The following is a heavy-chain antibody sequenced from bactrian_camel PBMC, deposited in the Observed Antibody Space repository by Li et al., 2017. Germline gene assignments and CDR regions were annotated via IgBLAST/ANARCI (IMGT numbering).Heavy chain of an antibody. V-gene: IGHV3S53*01. D-gene: IGHD1*01. CDR1: ETRYC. CDR2: MDSLGRT. Sequence: HVQLVESGGGSVQPGQSLRLTCTFSETRYCMGWFRQPPGKDREGVAVMDSLGRTKYADSVSGRFTISQDNAKNTVYLQMNSLKYEDTAMYYCAAGGSWVTLDSKEYKSWGRGTQVTVS. CDR3: AAGGSWVTLDSKEYKS. J-gene: IGHJ4*01.